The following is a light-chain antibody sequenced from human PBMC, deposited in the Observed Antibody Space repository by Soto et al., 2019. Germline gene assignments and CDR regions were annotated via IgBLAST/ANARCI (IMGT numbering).Light chain of an antibody. CDR2: WAS. CDR1: QSVFSNSNNKNC. CDR3: QHYYSIPWT. J-gene: IGKJ1*01. Sequence: DIVMTQSPDSLAVSLGERATINCKSSQSVFSNSNNKNCIAWYQQKSGQPPKLLIYWASSRASGVPDRFSGGGSGTDFTLTISSLQAEDVATYYCQHYYSIPWTFGQGTRVEIK. V-gene: IGKV4-1*01.